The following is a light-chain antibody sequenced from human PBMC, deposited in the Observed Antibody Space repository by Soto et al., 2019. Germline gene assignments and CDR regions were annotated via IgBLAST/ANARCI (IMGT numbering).Light chain of an antibody. J-gene: IGKJ1*01. CDR3: QQYGSSLWT. V-gene: IGKV3-20*01. Sequence: EIVLTQSPGTLSLSPGERATRSCRASQSVSSSFLAWYQQKPGQDPRTLIYGASSRATGITDRFSGSGSGTDFTLTISRLEPEDFAVYYCQQYGSSLWTFGQGTKVDI. CDR1: QSVSSSF. CDR2: GAS.